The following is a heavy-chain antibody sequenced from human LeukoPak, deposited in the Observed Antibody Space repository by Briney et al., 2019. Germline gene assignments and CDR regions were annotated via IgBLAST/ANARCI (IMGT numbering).Heavy chain of an antibody. V-gene: IGHV3-23*01. CDR1: GFTSSNFA. J-gene: IGHJ4*02. D-gene: IGHD3-16*01. CDR3: AKEGSRRRFDFDS. Sequence: GGSLRLSCAASGFTSSNFAMSWFRQAPGRGLEWVSAAGTATDTSYADSVKGRFTISRDNSKNTLYLQMNGLGAEDTAVYYCAKEGSRRRFDFDSWGRGTLVTVSS. CDR2: AGTATDT.